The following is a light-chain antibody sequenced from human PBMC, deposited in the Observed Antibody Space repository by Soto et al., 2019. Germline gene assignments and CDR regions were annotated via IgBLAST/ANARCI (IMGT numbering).Light chain of an antibody. CDR2: GTS. CDR1: QSVSRGY. J-gene: IGKJ5*01. V-gene: IGKV3-20*01. Sequence: EIVLTQSPGTLSLSPGERATLSCRASQSVSRGYLAWYQQKPGQAPRLLIYGTSSRATGIPDRFSASRSGTDFTLTISRLEPDDFALYYCQQYDRAPPITFGQGTSLEI. CDR3: QQYDRAPPIT.